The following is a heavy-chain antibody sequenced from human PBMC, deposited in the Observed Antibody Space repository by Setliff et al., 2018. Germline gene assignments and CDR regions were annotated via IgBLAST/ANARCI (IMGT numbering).Heavy chain of an antibody. V-gene: IGHV3-43*01. CDR3: VKDKSGARRFSGFVFDI. D-gene: IGHD3-22*01. J-gene: IGHJ4*02. Sequence: PGESLKISCAASGFTLQEYTMHWVRQAPGKGLEWVSLITWDGYSYYAESMNGRFTISRDNSENSLFLQMDGLTTEDTALYHCVKDKSGARRFSGFVFDIWGQGTQVTVS. CDR1: GFTLQEYT. CDR2: ITWDGYS.